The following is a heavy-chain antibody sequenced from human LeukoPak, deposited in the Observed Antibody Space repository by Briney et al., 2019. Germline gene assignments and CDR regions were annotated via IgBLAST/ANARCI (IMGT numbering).Heavy chain of an antibody. CDR1: GGSVNSGNYY. V-gene: IGHV4-61*02. CDR3: TRGGELMNF. J-gene: IGHJ4*02. D-gene: IGHD1-26*01. Sequence: KPSQTLSLTCTVSGGSVNSGNYYWTWIRQPAGKRLEWIGRIYTSGSTNYNPSLKSRVTISIDASKNQFSLGLTSVTAADTAVYYCTRGGELMNFWGQGTLVTVSS. CDR2: IYTSGST.